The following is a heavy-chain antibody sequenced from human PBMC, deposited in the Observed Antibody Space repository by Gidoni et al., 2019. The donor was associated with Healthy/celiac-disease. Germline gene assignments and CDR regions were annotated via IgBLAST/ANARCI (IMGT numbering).Heavy chain of an antibody. D-gene: IGHD3-22*01. CDR3: ARDGYYDSSGYYPYYFDY. Sequence: QVQLQESGPGLVKPSETLSLTCTVSGGSISSYYWIWIRQPAGKGLEWIGRIYTSGSTNSNPSLKSRVTMSVDTSKNQFSLKLSSVTAADTAVYYCARDGYYDSSGYYPYYFDYWGQGTLVTVSS. CDR2: IYTSGST. CDR1: GGSISSYY. J-gene: IGHJ4*02. V-gene: IGHV4-4*07.